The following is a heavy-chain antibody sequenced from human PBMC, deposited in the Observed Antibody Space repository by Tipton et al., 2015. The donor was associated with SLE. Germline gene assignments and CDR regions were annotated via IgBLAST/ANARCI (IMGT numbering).Heavy chain of an antibody. CDR3: AKAPLPLFDYYDSSGYMDV. CDR2: ISSGSSYT. J-gene: IGHJ6*03. Sequence: GSLRLSCAASGFTFSDYYMSWIRQAPGKGLEWVSHISSGSSYTNYADSVKGRFTISRDNSKNTLYLQMNSLRAEDTAVYYCAKAPLPLFDYYDSSGYMDVWGKGTTVTVSS. CDR1: GFTFSDYY. D-gene: IGHD3-22*01. V-gene: IGHV3-11*05.